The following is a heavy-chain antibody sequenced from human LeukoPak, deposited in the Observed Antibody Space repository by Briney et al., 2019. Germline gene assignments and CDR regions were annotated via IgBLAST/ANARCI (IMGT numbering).Heavy chain of an antibody. J-gene: IGHJ6*02. CDR1: GGTFSSYA. Sequence: GASVKVSCKASGGTFSSYAISWVRQATGQGLEWMGWMNPNSGNTGYAQKFQGRVTMTRNTSISTAYMELSSLRSEDTAVYYCARGSIPPYYYDSSGYGVYYYYGMDVWGQGTTVTVSS. CDR3: ARGSIPPYYYDSSGYGVYYYYGMDV. CDR2: MNPNSGNT. V-gene: IGHV1-8*02. D-gene: IGHD3-22*01.